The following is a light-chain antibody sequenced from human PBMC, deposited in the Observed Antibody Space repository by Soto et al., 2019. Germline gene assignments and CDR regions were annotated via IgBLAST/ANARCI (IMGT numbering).Light chain of an antibody. J-gene: IGKJ4*01. Sequence: EIVMTQSPATLSVSPGERATLSCRASQSVYNNLAWYQQKPGKAPRLLIYHASTMATGIPARFSGSGSVTEFTLTISSLQSEDFAIYYCQQYDKWPLTFGGGTKVEIK. CDR1: QSVYNN. V-gene: IGKV3-15*01. CDR3: QQYDKWPLT. CDR2: HAS.